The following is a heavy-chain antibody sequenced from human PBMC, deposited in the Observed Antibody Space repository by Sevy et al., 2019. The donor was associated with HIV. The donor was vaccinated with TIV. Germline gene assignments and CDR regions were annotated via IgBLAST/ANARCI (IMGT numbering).Heavy chain of an antibody. CDR2: IRSKANSYAT. CDR1: GFTFSGSA. V-gene: IGHV3-73*01. D-gene: IGHD6-19*01. Sequence: GGSLRLSCAASGFTFSGSAMHWVRQASGKGLEWVGRIRSKANSYATAYAASVKGRFTISRDDSKNTAYLQMNSLKTEDTAVYYCTSPGTVAGRGYRGQGTLVTVSS. CDR3: TSPGTVAGRGY. J-gene: IGHJ4*02.